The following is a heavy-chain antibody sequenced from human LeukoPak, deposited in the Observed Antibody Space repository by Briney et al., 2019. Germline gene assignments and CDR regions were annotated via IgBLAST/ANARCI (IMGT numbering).Heavy chain of an antibody. V-gene: IGHV1-2*02. D-gene: IGHD2-2*01. CDR3: ARGDEDCSSTSCFTLFDY. Sequence: ASVKVSCKASGYTFTGYYMHWVRQAPGQGLEWMGWMNPNSGGTNYAQKFQGRVTMTRDTSISTAYMELSRLRSDDTAVYYCARGDEDCSSTSCFTLFDYWGQGTLVTVSS. CDR1: GYTFTGYY. J-gene: IGHJ4*02. CDR2: MNPNSGGT.